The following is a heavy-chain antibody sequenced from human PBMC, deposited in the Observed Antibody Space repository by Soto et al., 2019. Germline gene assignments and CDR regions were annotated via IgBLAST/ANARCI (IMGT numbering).Heavy chain of an antibody. CDR2: IITMSGTT. J-gene: IGHJ6*02. Sequence: SVKVSCKASGGTFSSSAFSWVRQAPGQGLDWMGGIITMSGTTNYAQKFQGRVTITADESTSTAYVELRRLRSEDTAVYYCARGVGATYPYFYYGMDVWGQGTTVTV. CDR3: ARGVGATYPYFYYGMDV. V-gene: IGHV1-69*13. CDR1: GGTFSSSA. D-gene: IGHD1-26*01.